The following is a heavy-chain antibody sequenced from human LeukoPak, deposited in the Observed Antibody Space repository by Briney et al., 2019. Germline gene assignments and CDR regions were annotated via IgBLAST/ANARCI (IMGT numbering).Heavy chain of an antibody. CDR3: ARDLRYCSSTSCLDAFDI. D-gene: IGHD2-2*01. V-gene: IGHV1-18*01. CDR1: GYTFSSHG. CDR2: NSPYNGNT. J-gene: IGHJ3*02. Sequence: ASVKVSCKASGYTFSSHGISWVRQAPGKGLGWVGWNSPYNGNTDYAQKLQGRVTMTTDTSTSTAYMELTSLRSDDTAVYYCARDLRYCSSTSCLDAFDIWGQGTMVTVSS.